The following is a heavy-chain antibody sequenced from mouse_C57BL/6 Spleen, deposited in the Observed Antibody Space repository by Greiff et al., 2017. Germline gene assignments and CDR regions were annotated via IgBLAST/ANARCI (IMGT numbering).Heavy chain of an antibody. CDR3: ARSSMRGLYYYAMDY. Sequence: EVQLQESGPGLAKPSQTLSLTCSVTGYSITSDYWNWIRKFPGNKLEYMGYISYSGSTYYNPSIKSRISITRDKYKNQYYLHLNSVTTEDTATYYCARSSMRGLYYYAMDYWGQGTSVTVSS. V-gene: IGHV3-8*01. CDR2: ISYSGST. J-gene: IGHJ4*01. D-gene: IGHD2-3*01. CDR1: GYSITSDY.